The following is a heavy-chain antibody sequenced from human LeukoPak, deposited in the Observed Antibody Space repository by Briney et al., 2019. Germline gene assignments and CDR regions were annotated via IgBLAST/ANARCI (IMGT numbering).Heavy chain of an antibody. CDR2: ISYDGSNK. Sequence: WRSLRLSCAASGFTFSSYGMHWVRQAPGKGLEWVAVISYDGSNKYYADSVKGRFTISRDNSKNTLYLQMNSLRAEDTAVYYCARGFWTGVEYWGQGALVTVSS. CDR3: ARGFWTGVEY. D-gene: IGHD3/OR15-3a*01. V-gene: IGHV3-30*03. J-gene: IGHJ4*02. CDR1: GFTFSSYG.